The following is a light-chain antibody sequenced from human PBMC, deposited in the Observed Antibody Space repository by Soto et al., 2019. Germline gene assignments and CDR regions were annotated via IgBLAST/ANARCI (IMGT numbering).Light chain of an antibody. J-gene: IGKJ4*01. CDR2: EES. CDR3: QQVKSYPRT. Sequence: DIHLTQSPSSLSASVGDRVTITCRASQAITNNLAWYQQKPGNPPKLLIYEESTLHSGVPSRFSGRKVGTQFILTIDSQQPEDFATYYCQQVKSYPRTFGGGTKVEIK. V-gene: IGKV1-9*01. CDR1: QAITNN.